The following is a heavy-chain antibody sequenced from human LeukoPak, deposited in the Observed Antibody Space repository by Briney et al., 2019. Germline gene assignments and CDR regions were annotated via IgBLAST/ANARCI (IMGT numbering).Heavy chain of an antibody. CDR1: GGSISSHY. J-gene: IGHJ4*02. D-gene: IGHD6-13*01. Sequence: SETLSLTCTVSGGSISSHYWSWIRQPPGKGLEWIGYIYYSGSTNYNPSLKSRVTISIDTSKNQFSLKLSSVTAADTAVYYCARTAAGHLIDYWGQGTLVTVSS. V-gene: IGHV4-59*11. CDR3: ARTAAGHLIDY. CDR2: IYYSGST.